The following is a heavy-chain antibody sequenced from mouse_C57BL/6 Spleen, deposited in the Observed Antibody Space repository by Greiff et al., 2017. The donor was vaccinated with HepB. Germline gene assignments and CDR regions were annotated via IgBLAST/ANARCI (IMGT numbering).Heavy chain of an antibody. V-gene: IGHV1-50*01. J-gene: IGHJ1*03. Sequence: QVQLQQPGAELVKPGASVKLSCKASGYTFTSYWMQWVKQRPGQGLEWIGEIDPSDSYTNYNQKFKGKATLTVDTSSSTAYMQLSSLTSEDSAVYYCARPPYDYGSSYRYFDVWGTGTTVTVSS. CDR2: IDPSDSYT. D-gene: IGHD1-1*01. CDR1: GYTFTSYW. CDR3: ARPPYDYGSSYRYFDV.